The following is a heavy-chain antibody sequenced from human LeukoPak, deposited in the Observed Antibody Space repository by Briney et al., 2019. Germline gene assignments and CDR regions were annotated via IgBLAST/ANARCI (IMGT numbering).Heavy chain of an antibody. Sequence: SETLSLTCTVSGVSLSSYFWSWIRRPAGRGLEWIGSMYSTGSTNYNPSLKSRVTMSIDTSKNQFSLKLDSVTAADTAVYYCAREQLVGGRSFDYWGQGTLVTVSS. CDR2: MYSTGST. V-gene: IGHV4-4*07. J-gene: IGHJ4*02. D-gene: IGHD1-26*01. CDR3: AREQLVGGRSFDY. CDR1: GVSLSSYF.